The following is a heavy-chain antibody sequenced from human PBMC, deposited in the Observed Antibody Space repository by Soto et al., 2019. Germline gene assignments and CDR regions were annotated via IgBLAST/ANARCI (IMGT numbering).Heavy chain of an antibody. CDR2: ITPIVGIA. D-gene: IGHD3-10*01. CDR1: GGSFRSYS. J-gene: IGHJ6*02. Sequence: QDQLVQSGAEVKKPGSSVKVSCKASGGSFRSYSITWVRQAPGQGLEWMGRITPIVGIANYAQKFKGRVTITADKSTRAVYMDLSSLRSEDTAVYYCARSPHSGSYWYGLDVWGQGTTVTVSS. CDR3: ARSPHSGSYWYGLDV. V-gene: IGHV1-69*02.